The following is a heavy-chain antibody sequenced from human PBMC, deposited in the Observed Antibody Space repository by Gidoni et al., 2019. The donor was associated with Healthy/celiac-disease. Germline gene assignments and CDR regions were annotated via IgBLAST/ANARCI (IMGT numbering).Heavy chain of an antibody. CDR1: GFTFADYT. CDR3: AKDIDTVTTGRSRGMDV. V-gene: IGHV3-43*01. Sequence: EVQLVESGGVVVQPGGSLRLSCAASGFTFADYTMHWVRQAPGKGLEWVSLISWDGGSTYYADSVKGRFTISRDNSKNSLYLQMNSLRTEDTALYYCAKDIDTVTTGRSRGMDVWGQGTTVTVSS. CDR2: ISWDGGST. D-gene: IGHD4-17*01. J-gene: IGHJ6*02.